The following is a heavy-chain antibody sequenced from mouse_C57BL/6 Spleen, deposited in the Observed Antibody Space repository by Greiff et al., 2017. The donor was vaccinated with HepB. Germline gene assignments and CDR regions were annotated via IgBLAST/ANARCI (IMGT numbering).Heavy chain of an antibody. CDR1: GFTFSNYW. CDR2: IRLKSDNYAT. V-gene: IGHV6-3*01. CDR3: TPIYYGNYVPFAY. D-gene: IGHD2-1*01. J-gene: IGHJ3*01. Sequence: EVQLQESGGGLVQPGGSMKLSCVASGFTFSNYWMNWVRQSPEKGLEWVAQIRLKSDNYATHYAESVKGRFTISRDDSKSSVYLQMNNLRAEDTGIYYCTPIYYGNYVPFAYWGQGTLVTVSA.